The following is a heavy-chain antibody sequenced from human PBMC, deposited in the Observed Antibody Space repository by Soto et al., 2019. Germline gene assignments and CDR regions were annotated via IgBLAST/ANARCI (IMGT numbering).Heavy chain of an antibody. CDR1: GYTFTSYG. CDR2: IIPIFGTA. V-gene: IGHV1-69*13. D-gene: IGHD3-9*01. J-gene: IGHJ4*02. CDR3: AIILGLIDY. Sequence: ASVKVSCKASGYTFTSYGISWVRQAPGQGLEWMGGIIPIFGTANYAQKFQGRVTITADESTSTAYMELSSLRSEDTAVYYCAIILGLIDYWGQGTLVTVSS.